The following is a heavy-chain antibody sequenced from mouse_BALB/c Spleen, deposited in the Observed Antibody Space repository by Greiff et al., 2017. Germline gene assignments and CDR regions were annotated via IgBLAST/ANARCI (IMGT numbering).Heavy chain of an antibody. CDR3: ARRAVVAPYAMDY. J-gene: IGHJ4*01. CDR2: IYPYNGGT. V-gene: IGHV1S29*02. CDR1: GYTFTDYN. Sequence: VQLQQSGPELVKPGASVKISCKASGYTFTDYNMHWVKQSHGKSLEWIGYIYPYNGGTGYNQKFKSKATLTVDNSSSTAYMELRSLTSEDSAVYYCARRAVVAPYAMDYWGQGTSVTVSS. D-gene: IGHD1-1*01.